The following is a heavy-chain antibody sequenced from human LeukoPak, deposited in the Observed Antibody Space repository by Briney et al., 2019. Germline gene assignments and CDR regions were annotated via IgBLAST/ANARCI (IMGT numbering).Heavy chain of an antibody. CDR3: AKDTVNYDILGRTTSYMDV. D-gene: IGHD3-9*01. Sequence: GGSLRLSCAASGFTFSSYWMSWVRQAPGKGLEWVSAISGSGGSTYYADSVKGRFTISRDNSKNTPYLQMNSLRAEDTAVYYCAKDTVNYDILGRTTSYMDVWGKGTTVTVSS. CDR1: GFTFSSYW. J-gene: IGHJ6*03. V-gene: IGHV3-23*01. CDR2: ISGSGGST.